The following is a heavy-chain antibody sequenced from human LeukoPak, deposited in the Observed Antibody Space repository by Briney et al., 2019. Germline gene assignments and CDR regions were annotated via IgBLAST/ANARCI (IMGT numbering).Heavy chain of an antibody. CDR3: ARIRRPLRGYFDH. CDR1: GGSMRTYF. CDR2: ISSRGST. Sequence: PSETLSLTCAVSGGSMRTYFWTWIRQPAGKGLEWIGRISSRGSTNYIPSLKSRLTISIDTSNNQFSLNLTSVTAADTGVYYCARIRRPLRGYFDHWGQGTLVT. J-gene: IGHJ4*02. V-gene: IGHV4-4*07. D-gene: IGHD3-16*01.